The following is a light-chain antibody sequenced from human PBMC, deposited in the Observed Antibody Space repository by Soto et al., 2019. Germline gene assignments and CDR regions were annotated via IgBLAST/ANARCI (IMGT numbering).Light chain of an antibody. J-gene: IGKJ1*01. CDR1: QGVSGSS. CDR2: GAS. CDR3: QHYGSSPRT. V-gene: IGKV3-20*01. Sequence: EIVLTQSPGTLSLSPGERATLSCRASQGVSGSSLAWYQQKPGQAPRLLIYGASSRATGIPNRFSGSESGTDFTLTSSRLEPEDLAVYYCQHYGSSPRTFGQGTKVEIK.